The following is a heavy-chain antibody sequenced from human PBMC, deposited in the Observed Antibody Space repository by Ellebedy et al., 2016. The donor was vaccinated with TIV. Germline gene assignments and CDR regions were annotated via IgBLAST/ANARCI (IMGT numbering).Heavy chain of an antibody. CDR3: ARGRSGTYIHHAFDS. Sequence: PGGSLRLSCAASGFTFSRYGMHWVRQAPGKGLEWVAVMSYDGSNKYYADSVKGRFTISRDSSKNTLYLQMNSLRAEDTARYYCARGRSGTYIHHAFDSWGQGTLVTVSS. CDR1: GFTFSRYG. J-gene: IGHJ4*02. V-gene: IGHV3-30*03. D-gene: IGHD1-14*01. CDR2: MSYDGSNK.